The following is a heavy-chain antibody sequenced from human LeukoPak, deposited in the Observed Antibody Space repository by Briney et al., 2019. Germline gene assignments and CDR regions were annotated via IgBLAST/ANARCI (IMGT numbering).Heavy chain of an antibody. CDR1: RDSVSSNSAS. V-gene: IGHV6-1*01. D-gene: IGHD2-21*01. CDR2: TYYRSKWYN. CDR3: ARGFPRYFDL. J-gene: IGHJ2*01. Sequence: SQTLSLTCAISRDSVSSNSASWHWIRQSPSRGLEWLGRTYYRSKWYNDYAVSVKSRININPDTSKNQFSLQLNSVTPEDTAVYYCARGFPRYFDLWGRGTLVTVSS.